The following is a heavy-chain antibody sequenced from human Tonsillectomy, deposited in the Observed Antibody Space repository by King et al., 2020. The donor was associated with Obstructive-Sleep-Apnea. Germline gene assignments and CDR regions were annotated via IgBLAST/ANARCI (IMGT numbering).Heavy chain of an antibody. V-gene: IGHV3-33*01. J-gene: IGHJ4*02. CDR2: LLVDGRLK. CDR1: GFTFRSYE. Sequence: VQLVESGGGVVQPGRALRLSCGGAGFTFRSYEMDWVRQAPGKGLEWVAVLLVDGRLKFFSDSVKGRFTIIRDNSKNTLYLQMKSLRAEDTALYYCARGHPYSTSWYYFDQWGQGTLVTVSS. D-gene: IGHD6-13*01. CDR3: ARGHPYSTSWYYFDQ.